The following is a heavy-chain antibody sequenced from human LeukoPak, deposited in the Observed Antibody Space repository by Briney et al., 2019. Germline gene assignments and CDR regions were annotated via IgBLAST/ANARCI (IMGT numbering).Heavy chain of an antibody. J-gene: IGHJ3*02. Sequence: SETLSLTCTVSGGSMSGYYWSWIRQPPGKGLEWIGEINHSGSTNYNPSLKSRVTISVDTSKNQFSLKLSSVTAADTAVYYCARVSHIAGAPGAFDIWGQGTMVTVSS. V-gene: IGHV4-34*01. CDR2: INHSGST. D-gene: IGHD4/OR15-4a*01. CDR3: ARVSHIAGAPGAFDI. CDR1: GGSMSGYY.